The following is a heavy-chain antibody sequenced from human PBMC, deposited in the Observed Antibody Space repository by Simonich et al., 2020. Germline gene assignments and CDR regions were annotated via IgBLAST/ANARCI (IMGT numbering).Heavy chain of an antibody. D-gene: IGHD2-21*01. CDR3: ARNGLVGILKAFDI. J-gene: IGHJ3*02. CDR2: VNPNRGGT. Sequence: QVQLVQSGAEVKKPGASVKVSCKASGYTFTGYYMHLVRQAPGQGLEGMVGVNPNRGGTNYAQKFQGRVTMTRDTSISTAYMELSRLRSDDTAVYYCARNGLVGILKAFDIWGQGTMVTVSS. CDR1: GYTFTGYY. V-gene: IGHV1-2*02.